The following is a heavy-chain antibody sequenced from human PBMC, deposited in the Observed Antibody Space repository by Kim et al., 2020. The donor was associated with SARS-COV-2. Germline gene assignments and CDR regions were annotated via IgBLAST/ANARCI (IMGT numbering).Heavy chain of an antibody. V-gene: IGHV3-30*02. CDR3: AKDFTNNWSFDY. Sequence: YSAGSVRCRFTISREKSKNTLFLQMNSLSTEDTTIYYCAKDFTNNWSFDYWGQGTLVSVSS. J-gene: IGHJ4*02.